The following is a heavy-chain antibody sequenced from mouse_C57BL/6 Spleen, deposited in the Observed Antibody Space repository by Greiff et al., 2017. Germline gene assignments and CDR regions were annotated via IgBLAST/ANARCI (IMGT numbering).Heavy chain of an antibody. J-gene: IGHJ3*01. CDR1: GYTFTSYW. CDR2: IDPSDSYT. Sequence: QVQLQQPGAELVRPGTSVKLSCKASGYTFTSYWMHWVKQRPGQGLEWIGVIDPSDSYTNYNQKFKGKATLTVDTSSSTAYMQLSSLTSEDSAVYYCARGVSSGLFVYWGQGTLVTVSA. V-gene: IGHV1-59*01. D-gene: IGHD3-2*02. CDR3: ARGVSSGLFVY.